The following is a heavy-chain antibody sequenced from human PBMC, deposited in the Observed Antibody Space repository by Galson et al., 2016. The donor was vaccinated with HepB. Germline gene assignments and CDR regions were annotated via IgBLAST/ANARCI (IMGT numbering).Heavy chain of an antibody. CDR2: LYYSGTT. V-gene: IGHV4-39*07. CDR1: GVSIARSSYY. CDR3: ARVYNVGSISLWGY. J-gene: IGHJ4*02. D-gene: IGHD3-10*01. Sequence: ETLSLTCAVSGVSIARSSYYWAWIRQPPGKGLEFVGSLYYSGTTYYNPSLKSRVAISIESSKNQFSLRVDSVTAADTAVYFCARVYNVGSISLWGYWGQGTLVAVSS.